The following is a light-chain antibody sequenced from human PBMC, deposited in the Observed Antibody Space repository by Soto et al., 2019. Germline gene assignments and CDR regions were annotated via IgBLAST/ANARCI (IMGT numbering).Light chain of an antibody. V-gene: IGKV3-15*01. J-gene: IGKJ1*01. CDR1: QSVSSN. Sequence: EIVMTQSAATLSVSPGERATLSCRASQSVSSNLAWYQQKPGQAPRLLIYGASTRATGIPARFSGSGSGTEFTLTISSLQSEDFAVYYCQQYNNWPSVTFGQGTKV. CDR2: GAS. CDR3: QQYNNWPSVT.